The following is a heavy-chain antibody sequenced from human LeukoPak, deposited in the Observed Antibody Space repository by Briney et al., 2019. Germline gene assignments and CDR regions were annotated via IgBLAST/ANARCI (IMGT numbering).Heavy chain of an antibody. CDR1: GYTFTSYA. Sequence: ASVKVSCKASGYTFTSYAMNWVRQAPGQGLEWMGWINTNTGNPTYAQGFTGRFVFSLDTSVSTAYLQISSLKAEDTAVYYCARGPSYYYGSGSYYHDNWFDPWGQGTLVTVSS. J-gene: IGHJ5*02. D-gene: IGHD3-10*01. CDR3: ARGPSYYYGSGSYYHDNWFDP. CDR2: INTNTGNP. V-gene: IGHV7-4-1*02.